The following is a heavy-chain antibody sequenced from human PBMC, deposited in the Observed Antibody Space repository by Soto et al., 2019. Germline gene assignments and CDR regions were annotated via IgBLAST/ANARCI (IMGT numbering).Heavy chain of an antibody. CDR1: GFTFDDYA. V-gene: IGHV3-9*01. D-gene: IGHD2-2*01. CDR3: TNDLILGRYPRLPCFDS. Sequence: EVQLVESGGGLVQPGRSLRLSCTTSGFTFDDYAMHWVRQAPGKGLEWVSGINWNGGNKDYAESVKGRFTISRDNAKNALYLQMNTLRAEDTVFYYSTNDLILGRYPRLPCFDSWGQGTLVTVSS. J-gene: IGHJ4*02. CDR2: INWNGGNK.